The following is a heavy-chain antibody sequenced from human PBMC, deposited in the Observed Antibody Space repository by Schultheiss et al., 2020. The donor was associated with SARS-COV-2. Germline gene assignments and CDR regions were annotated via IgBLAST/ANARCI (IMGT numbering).Heavy chain of an antibody. Sequence: GESLKISCAASGFTFSSYGMHWVRQAPGKGLEWVAVISYDGSNKYYADSVKGRFTISRDNSKNTLYLQMNSLRAEDTAVYYCAKSGMITSGDYYYYYGMDVWGQGTTVTVSS. CDR1: GFTFSSYG. CDR3: AKSGMITSGDYYYYYGMDV. CDR2: ISYDGSNK. D-gene: IGHD3-16*01. V-gene: IGHV3-30*18. J-gene: IGHJ6*02.